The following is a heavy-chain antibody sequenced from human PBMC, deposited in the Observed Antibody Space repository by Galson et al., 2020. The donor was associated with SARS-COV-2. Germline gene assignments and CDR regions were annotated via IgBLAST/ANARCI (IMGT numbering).Heavy chain of an antibody. V-gene: IGHV3-48*03. D-gene: IGHD2-2*01. J-gene: IGHJ4*02. CDR2: ISRSGSTI. Sequence: GGSLRLSCAASGFTFSSYEMNWVRQAPGKGLEWVSYISRSGSTIYYADSVKGRFTISRDNAKNSLYLQMNSLRAEDTAVYYCATSIVVVPAALFDWGQGTLVTVSS. CDR1: GFTFSSYE. CDR3: ATSIVVVPAALFD.